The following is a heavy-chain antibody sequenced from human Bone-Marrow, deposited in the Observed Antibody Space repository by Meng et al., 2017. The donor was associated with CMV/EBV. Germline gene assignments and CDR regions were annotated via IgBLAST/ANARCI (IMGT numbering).Heavy chain of an antibody. V-gene: IGHV4-39*07. CDR2: IYYSGST. Sequence: SETLSLTCTVSGGSISSGDYYWSWIRQPPGKGLEWIGSIYYSGSTYYNPSLKSRVTISVDTSKNQFSLKLSSVTAADTAVYYCARDCPGYFDWLLGGAYYYYGMDVWGQGTTVTVSS. D-gene: IGHD3-9*01. J-gene: IGHJ6*02. CDR1: GGSISSGDYY. CDR3: ARDCPGYFDWLLGGAYYYYGMDV.